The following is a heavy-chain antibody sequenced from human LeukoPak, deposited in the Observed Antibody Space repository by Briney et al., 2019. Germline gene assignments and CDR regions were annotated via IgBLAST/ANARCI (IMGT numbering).Heavy chain of an antibody. CDR3: ARDQTDTAMVTLSWFDP. J-gene: IGHJ5*02. V-gene: IGHV1-2*02. CDR1: GYTFTGYY. Sequence: ASVKVSCKASGYTFTGYYMHWVRQAPGQGLEWMGWINPNSGGTNYAQKFQGRVTMTRDTSISTAYMELSRLRSDDTAVYYCARDQTDTAMVTLSWFDPWGQGTLVTVPS. D-gene: IGHD5-18*01. CDR2: INPNSGGT.